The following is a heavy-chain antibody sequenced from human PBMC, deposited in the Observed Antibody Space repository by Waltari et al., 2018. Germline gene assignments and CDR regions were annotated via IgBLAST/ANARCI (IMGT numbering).Heavy chain of an antibody. J-gene: IGHJ4*02. Sequence: EVSLLESGGGLVQPGGSQRLSCSASGFTFIRSWMSWFRHAPGKGLERVASINQGGSEKYYVDSVKGRFTISRDNAKNSRYLQMNNLRAEDTAVYYCARDHVAAGLFFDCWGQGILVSVSA. D-gene: IGHD6-13*01. CDR1: GFTFIRSW. CDR2: INQGGSEK. V-gene: IGHV3-7*01. CDR3: ARDHVAAGLFFDC.